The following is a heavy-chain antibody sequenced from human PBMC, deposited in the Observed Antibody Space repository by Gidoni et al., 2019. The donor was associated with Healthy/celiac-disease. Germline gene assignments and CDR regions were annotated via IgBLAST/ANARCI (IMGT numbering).Heavy chain of an antibody. J-gene: IGHJ4*02. D-gene: IGHD2-21*02. Sequence: EVQLLESGGGLVQPGGSLRPSCAASGLTFSSDAMVWVRQAPGKGLEWVSAISGSGGSTYYADSVKGRFTISRDNSKNTLYQQMNSLRAEDTAVYYCAKDTVRWGGDHFDYWGQGTLVTVSS. CDR1: GLTFSSDA. CDR3: AKDTVRWGGDHFDY. CDR2: ISGSGGST. V-gene: IGHV3-23*01.